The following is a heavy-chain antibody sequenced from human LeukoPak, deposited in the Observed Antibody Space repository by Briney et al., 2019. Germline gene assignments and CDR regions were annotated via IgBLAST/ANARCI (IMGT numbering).Heavy chain of an antibody. CDR3: ASVPYSSSWYQNAFDI. D-gene: IGHD6-13*01. CDR1: GGTFSSYA. CDR2: IIPIFGTA. Sequence: GASVKVSCKASGGTFSSYAISWVRQAPGQGFEWMGGIIPIFGTANYAQKFQGRVTITADESTSTAYMELSSLRSEDTAVYYCASVPYSSSWYQNAFDIWGQGTMVTVSS. J-gene: IGHJ3*02. V-gene: IGHV1-69*13.